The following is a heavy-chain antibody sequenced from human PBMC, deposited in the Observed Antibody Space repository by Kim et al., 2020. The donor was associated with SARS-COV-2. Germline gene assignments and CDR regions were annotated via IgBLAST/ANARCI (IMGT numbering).Heavy chain of an antibody. D-gene: IGHD4-17*01. V-gene: IGHV5-51*01. Sequence: YSPAVQGKVTISADKSISTAYLEWSSLKASDTATYYCARRTTVTPGGLDYWGQGTLVTVSS. J-gene: IGHJ4*02. CDR3: ARRTTVTPGGLDY.